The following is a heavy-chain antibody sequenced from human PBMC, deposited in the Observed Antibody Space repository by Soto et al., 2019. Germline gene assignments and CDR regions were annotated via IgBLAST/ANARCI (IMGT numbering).Heavy chain of an antibody. J-gene: IGHJ4*02. CDR3: GIASMVRGGSVDY. Sequence: SETLSLTCAVYGGSFSGYYWSWIRQPPGKGLEWIGEINHSGSTNYNPSLKSRVTISVDTSKNQFSLKLSSVTAADTAVYYCGIASMVRGGSVDYWGQGTLGTVAS. D-gene: IGHD3-10*01. V-gene: IGHV4-34*01. CDR1: GGSFSGYY. CDR2: INHSGST.